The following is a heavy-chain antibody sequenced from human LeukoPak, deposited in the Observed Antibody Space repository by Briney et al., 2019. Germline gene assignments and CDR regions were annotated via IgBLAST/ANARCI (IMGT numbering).Heavy chain of an antibody. CDR3: ARAVLRYFDWLLGDTWFDP. J-gene: IGHJ5*02. CDR2: IIPIFNTA. D-gene: IGHD3-9*01. CDR1: GGTISTYA. Sequence: GASVKVSCKASGGTISTYAITWVRQAPGQGLEWMGGIIPIFNTANYAQKFQGRVTITADESTSTAYMELSSLRSEDTAVYYCARAVLRYFDWLLGDTWFDPWGQGTLVTVSS. V-gene: IGHV1-69*13.